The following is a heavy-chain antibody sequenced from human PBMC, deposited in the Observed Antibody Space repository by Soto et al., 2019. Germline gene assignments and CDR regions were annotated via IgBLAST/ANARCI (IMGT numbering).Heavy chain of an antibody. Sequence: SETLSLTCAVYGGSFSGYYWSWIRQPPGKGLEWIGEINHSGSTNYNPSLKSRVTISVDTSKNQFSLKLSSVTAADTAVYYCDIRYSGYGSGYYFDYWGQGTLVTVSS. J-gene: IGHJ4*02. V-gene: IGHV4-34*01. CDR3: DIRYSGYGSGYYFDY. CDR2: INHSGST. D-gene: IGHD5-12*01. CDR1: GGSFSGYY.